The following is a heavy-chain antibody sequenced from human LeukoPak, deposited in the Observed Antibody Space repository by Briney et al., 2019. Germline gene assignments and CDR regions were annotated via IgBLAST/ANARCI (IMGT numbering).Heavy chain of an antibody. CDR1: GGTFSSYA. D-gene: IGHD3-3*01. CDR3: ARGLGENYGMDV. CDR2: IIPIFGTA. J-gene: IGHJ6*02. V-gene: IGHV1-69*13. Sequence: SVKVSCKASGGTFSSYAISWVRQAPGQGLEWMGGIIPIFGTANYAQKFQGRVTITADESTSTAYMELSSLRSDDTAVYYCARGLGENYGMDVWGQGTTVTVSS.